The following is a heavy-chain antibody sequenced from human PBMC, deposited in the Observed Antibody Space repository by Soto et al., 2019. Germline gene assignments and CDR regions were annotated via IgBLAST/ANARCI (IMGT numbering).Heavy chain of an antibody. V-gene: IGHV1-18*01. J-gene: IGHJ6*02. D-gene: IGHD1-26*01. CDR3: ARGGASTGGIDV. CDR2: INPYNGNT. Sequence: ASVKVSCKASGYTFTSYGFSWVRQAPGQGLEWMGWINPYNGNTNYAQNLQGRVTMTTDTSTSTAYMELRSLTSDDTAVYYCARGGASTGGIDVWGQVTTVTVSS. CDR1: GYTFTSYG.